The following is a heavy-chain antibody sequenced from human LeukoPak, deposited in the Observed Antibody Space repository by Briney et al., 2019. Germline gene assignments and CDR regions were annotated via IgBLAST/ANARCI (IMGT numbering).Heavy chain of an antibody. V-gene: IGHV3-48*01. CDR3: ARDAYDSSGYFSAGFRSWPREYYYYYMDV. CDR1: GFTFSSYS. CDR2: ISSSSSTI. Sequence: PGGSLRLSCAASGFTFSSYSMNWVRQAPGKGLEWVSYISSSSSTIYYADSVKGRFTISRDNAKNSLYLQMNSLRAEDTAVYYCARDAYDSSGYFSAGFRSWPREYYYYYMDVWGKGTTVTVSS. J-gene: IGHJ6*03. D-gene: IGHD3-22*01.